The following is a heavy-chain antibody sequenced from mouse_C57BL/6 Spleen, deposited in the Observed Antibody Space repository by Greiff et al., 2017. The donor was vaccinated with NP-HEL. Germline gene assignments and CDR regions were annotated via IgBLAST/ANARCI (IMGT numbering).Heavy chain of an antibody. J-gene: IGHJ2*01. V-gene: IGHV1-82*01. D-gene: IGHD2-4*01. CDR3: ARKNDYDGYFDY. CDR1: GYAFSSSW. Sequence: VKLMESGPELVKPGASVKISCKASGYAFSSSWMNWVKQRPGKGLEWIGRIYPGDGDTNYNGKFKGKATLTADKSSSTAYMQLSSLTSEDSAVYFCARKNDYDGYFDYWGQGTTLTVSS. CDR2: IYPGDGDT.